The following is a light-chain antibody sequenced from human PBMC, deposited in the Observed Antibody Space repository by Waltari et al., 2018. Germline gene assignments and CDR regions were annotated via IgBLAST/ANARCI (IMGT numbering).Light chain of an antibody. V-gene: IGLV1-40*01. CDR1: SSNIGAGFE. Sequence: TIPCTGTSSNIGAGFEVFWYQQLPGSAPKLLIFASYKRSSGVPDRISGSTSGTSASLAITGLQAEDEADYYCQSYDSSLSGRVFGGGTRLTVL. CDR2: ASY. J-gene: IGLJ3*02. CDR3: QSYDSSLSGRV.